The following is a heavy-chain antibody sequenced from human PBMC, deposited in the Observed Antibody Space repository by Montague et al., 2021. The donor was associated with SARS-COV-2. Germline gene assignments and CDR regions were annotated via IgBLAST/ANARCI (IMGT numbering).Heavy chain of an antibody. CDR3: AKSPSGWWLFDY. CDR2: ISGSGGTT. D-gene: IGHD6-19*01. V-gene: IGHV3-23*01. J-gene: IGHJ4*02. Sequence: SLRLSCAASGFTFSSYAMSWVRQAPGKGLEWVSAISGSGGTTWYADSVKGRFTISRDTSKNTLYLQMNSLRAEDTAVYYCAKSPSGWWLFDYWGQGTLVTVSS. CDR1: GFTFSSYA.